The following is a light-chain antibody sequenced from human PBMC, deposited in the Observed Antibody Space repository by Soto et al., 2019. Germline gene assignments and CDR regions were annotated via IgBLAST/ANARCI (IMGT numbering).Light chain of an antibody. J-gene: IGKJ1*01. CDR3: QQYGGSPHS. CDR1: QSVSKY. Sequence: EIVLTQSPGTLALSPGEGATLSCRASQSVSKYLAWYQQKPGQAPRLLIYGASSRATGIPDSFSGSGSGTDFTLTISRLEPEDFAVYYCQQYGGSPHSFGRGTKVEIK. V-gene: IGKV3-20*01. CDR2: GAS.